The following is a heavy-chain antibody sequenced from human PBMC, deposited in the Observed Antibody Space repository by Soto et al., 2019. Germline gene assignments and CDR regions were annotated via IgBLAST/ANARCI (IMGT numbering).Heavy chain of an antibody. CDR2: IDPSDSYT. CDR3: ARSPTVVTQYCYYGMDV. D-gene: IGHD4-17*01. CDR1: VYSFTSYW. Sequence: PGESLKISCKVSVYSFTSYWISWVRQMPGKGLEWMGRIDPSDSYTNYSPSFQGHVTISADKSISTAYLQWSSLKASDTAMYYCARSPTVVTQYCYYGMDVWGQGTTVTVSS. V-gene: IGHV5-10-1*01. J-gene: IGHJ6*02.